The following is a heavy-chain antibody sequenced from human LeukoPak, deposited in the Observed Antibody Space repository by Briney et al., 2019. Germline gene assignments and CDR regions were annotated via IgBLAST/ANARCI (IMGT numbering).Heavy chain of an antibody. CDR2: IYYSGST. CDR3: AQHILTNKAHYYFDY. CDR1: GGSISSSSYY. Sequence: NPSETLSLTCTVSGGSISSSSYYWGWIRQPPGKGLEWIGSIYYSGSTYYNPSLKSRVTISVDTSKNQFSLKLSSVTAADTAVYYCAQHILTNKAHYYFDYWGQGTLVTVSS. J-gene: IGHJ4*02. V-gene: IGHV4-39*01. D-gene: IGHD3-9*01.